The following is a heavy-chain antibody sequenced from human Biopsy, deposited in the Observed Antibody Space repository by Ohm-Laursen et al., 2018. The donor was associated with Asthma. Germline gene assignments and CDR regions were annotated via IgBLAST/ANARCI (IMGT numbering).Heavy chain of an antibody. CDR3: ARDREVYGSGIGALYYYYYYGMDV. V-gene: IGHV3-53*01. CDR2: IYSGGTS. J-gene: IGHJ6*02. CDR1: GFTVSRDH. Sequence: SLRLSCTASGFTVSRDHMFWVRQAPGKGLEWVSVIYSGGTSHTADSVRGRFTISRDNAKNSLYLQMNSLRAEDTAVYYCARDREVYGSGIGALYYYYYYGMDVWGQGTTVTVSS. D-gene: IGHD3-10*01.